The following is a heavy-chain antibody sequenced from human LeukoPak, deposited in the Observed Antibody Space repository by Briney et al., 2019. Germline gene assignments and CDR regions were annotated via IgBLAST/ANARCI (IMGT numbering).Heavy chain of an antibody. V-gene: IGHV3-15*01. J-gene: IGHJ4*02. D-gene: IGHD2-2*01. CDR1: GFIFSSAW. CDR2: IKNKTNGGTT. CDR3: ARGFCSSTSCYQGPFDF. Sequence: GRSLRLSCAASGFIFSSAWMTWVRQAPGNGLEWVGHIKNKTNGGTTDYAAPVKGRFIISRDDSKNTLYLQMNSLRTEDTAVYYCARGFCSSTSCYQGPFDFWGQGTLVTVSS.